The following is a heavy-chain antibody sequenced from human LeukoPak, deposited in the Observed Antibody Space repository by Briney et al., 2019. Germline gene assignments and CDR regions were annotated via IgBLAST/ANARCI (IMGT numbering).Heavy chain of an antibody. CDR2: INPNSGAT. J-gene: IGHJ5*02. D-gene: IGHD3-9*01. V-gene: IGHV1-2*02. CDR3: ARGARNDILKHNNWFDP. Sequence: ASVKVSCKSSGYTFTGYYMHWVRQAPGQGLEWMGWINPNSGATNYAQKFQGRVTITRNTSISTAYMELSSLRSEDTAVYYCARGARNDILKHNNWFDPWGQGTLVTVSS. CDR1: GYTFTGYY.